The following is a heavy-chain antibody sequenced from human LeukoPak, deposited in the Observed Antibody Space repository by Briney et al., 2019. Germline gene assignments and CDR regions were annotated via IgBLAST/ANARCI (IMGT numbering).Heavy chain of an antibody. CDR3: ARHSSGYS. CDR1: GFKFSSDW. V-gene: IGHV3-7*01. D-gene: IGHD3-22*01. J-gene: IGHJ4*02. Sequence: GGSLRLSCAASGFKFSSDWMSWVRQAPGKGLEWLANIREDGSETYYVDSVKGRFTISGDNAKNSLYLQMNSLRAEDTAVYYCARHSSGYSWGQGTLVTVSS. CDR2: IREDGSET.